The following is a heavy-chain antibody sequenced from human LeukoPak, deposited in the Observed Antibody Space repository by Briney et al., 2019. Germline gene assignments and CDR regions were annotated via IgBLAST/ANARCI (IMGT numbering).Heavy chain of an antibody. Sequence: QPGGSLRLSCTVSGFTVSSNSMSWVRQAPGRGLEWVSFIYSDNTHYSDSVKGRFTISRDNAKNSLYLQMNSLRAEDTAVYYCARGGAAMVNYWGQGTLVTVSS. D-gene: IGHD5-18*01. V-gene: IGHV3-53*01. J-gene: IGHJ4*02. CDR2: IYSDNT. CDR3: ARGGAAMVNY. CDR1: GFTVSSNS.